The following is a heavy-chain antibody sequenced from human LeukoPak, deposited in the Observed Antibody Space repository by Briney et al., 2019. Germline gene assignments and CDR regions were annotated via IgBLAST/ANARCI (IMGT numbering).Heavy chain of an antibody. CDR3: ARGRGLIGTSRFDP. D-gene: IGHD3-10*01. Sequence: ASVKVSCKTSGYTFSNAGLHWVRQAPGQSLECMGWINAGNGNRIYSQKFQDRLTITRDTSASTVYMELNSLKSEDTAMYFCARGRGLIGTSRFDPWGQGTLVIVSS. J-gene: IGHJ5*02. V-gene: IGHV1-3*01. CDR1: GYTFSNAG. CDR2: INAGNGNR.